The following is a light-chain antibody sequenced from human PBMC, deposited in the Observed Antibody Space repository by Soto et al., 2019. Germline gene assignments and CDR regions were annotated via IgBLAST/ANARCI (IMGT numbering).Light chain of an antibody. J-gene: IGKJ1*01. CDR2: AAS. Sequence: DIQMTQSPSSVSASVGDRVTITCRASQGISSWLAWYQQKPGKAPKLLIYAASSLQSGVPSRFSGSSSGTDFTRTISCLQSDDFATYYCLEAYSFPLTFGQGTNVEIK. CDR3: LEAYSFPLT. CDR1: QGISSW. V-gene: IGKV1-12*01.